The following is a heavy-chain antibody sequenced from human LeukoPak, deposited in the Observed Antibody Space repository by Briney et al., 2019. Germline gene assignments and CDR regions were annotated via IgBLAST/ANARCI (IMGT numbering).Heavy chain of an antibody. V-gene: IGHV4-4*07. CDR1: GGAVSSYY. CDR2: VFVTGSP. Sequence: SETLSLTCTFYGGAVSSYYWSWIRQPAGKPLEWIGRVFVTGSPNYSPSLKTRVTISLDASKNQLSLRLSSVTTSDTAVYYCVRDNRSGRPMRYYTPYYDLSGKGTMVTVSS. J-gene: IGHJ6*04. CDR3: VRDNRSGRPMRYYTPYYDL. D-gene: IGHD1-14*01.